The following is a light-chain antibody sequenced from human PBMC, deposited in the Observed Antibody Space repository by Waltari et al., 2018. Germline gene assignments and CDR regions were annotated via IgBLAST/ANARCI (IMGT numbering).Light chain of an antibody. Sequence: DIQMTQSPSSLSASVGDRVTITCRASQSISSYLNWYQQKPGKAPKLLIYAASSLQSGVPSRFSGSGSGTDFTLTISSLRPEDFATYYCQQSYSTQYTFGHGTKLEI. CDR3: QQSYSTQYT. V-gene: IGKV1-39*01. J-gene: IGKJ2*01. CDR2: AAS. CDR1: QSISSY.